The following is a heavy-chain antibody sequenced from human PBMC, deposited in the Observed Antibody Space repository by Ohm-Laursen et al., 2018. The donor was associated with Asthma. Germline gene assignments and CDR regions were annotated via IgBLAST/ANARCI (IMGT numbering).Heavy chain of an antibody. CDR2: IKEHGSDT. CDR3: AKGGGYPGYYYGMDV. D-gene: IGHD3-22*01. CDR1: GLTFSAYW. J-gene: IGHJ6*02. Sequence: GSLRLSCTASGLTFSAYWWGWVRQAPGKGLEWVAMIKEHGSDTYYLDSVKGRFTISRDNSKNTLYLQMNSLRAEDTAVYYCAKGGGYPGYYYGMDVWGQGTTVTVSS. V-gene: IGHV3-7*01.